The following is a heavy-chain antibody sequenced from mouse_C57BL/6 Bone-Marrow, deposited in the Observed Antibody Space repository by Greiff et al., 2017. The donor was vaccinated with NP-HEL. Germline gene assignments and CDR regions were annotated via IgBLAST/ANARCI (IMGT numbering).Heavy chain of an antibody. CDR3: ARTLFITTVPFDY. CDR1: GFTFSDYG. J-gene: IGHJ2*01. V-gene: IGHV5-17*01. Sequence: EVKLMESGGGLVKPGGSLKLSCAASGFTFSDYGMHWVRQAPEKGLEWVAYISSGSSTIYYADTVKGRFTISRDNAKNTLFLQMTSLRSEDTAMHYCARTLFITTVPFDYWGQGTTLTVSS. D-gene: IGHD1-1*01. CDR2: ISSGSSTI.